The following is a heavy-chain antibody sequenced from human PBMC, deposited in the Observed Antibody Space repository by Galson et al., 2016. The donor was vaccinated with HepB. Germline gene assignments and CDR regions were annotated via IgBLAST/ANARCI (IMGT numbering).Heavy chain of an antibody. D-gene: IGHD3-9*01. CDR1: GYSFTNYW. Sequence: QSGAEVKKPGESLKISCKASGYSFTNYWIGWVRQMPGKGLEWMGSVHPGDSDTRYSLSFQGQVTMSADRSINTAYLQWSSLKASDTAMYYCARQAGYYSSGYFDYWGQGTLVTVSS. CDR3: ARQAGYYSSGYFDY. V-gene: IGHV5-51*01. J-gene: IGHJ4*02. CDR2: VHPGDSDT.